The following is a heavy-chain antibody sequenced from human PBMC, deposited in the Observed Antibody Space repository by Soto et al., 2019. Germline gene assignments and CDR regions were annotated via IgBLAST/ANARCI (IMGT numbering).Heavy chain of an antibody. CDR2: ISYDGSNK. D-gene: IGHD2-15*01. CDR3: ANIKLGYCSGGSCLY. V-gene: IGHV3-30*18. CDR1: GFTFSSYG. Sequence: GGSLRLSCAASGFTFSSYGMHWVRQAPGKGLEWVAVISYDGSNKYYADSVKGRFTISRDNSKNTLYLQMNSLRAEDTAVYYCANIKLGYCSGGSCLYWGQGTLVTVSS. J-gene: IGHJ4*02.